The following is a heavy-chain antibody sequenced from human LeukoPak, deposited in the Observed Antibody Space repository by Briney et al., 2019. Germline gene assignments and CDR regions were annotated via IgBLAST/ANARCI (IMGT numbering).Heavy chain of an antibody. Sequence: ASVKVSCKASGYTFTSYGISWVRQAPGQGLEWMGWIIAYNGNTNYAQKLQGRVTMTTDTSTSTAYMELRSLRSDDTAVYYCARGPSSSGWGAPDYWFDPWGQGTLVTVSS. CDR3: ARGPSSSGWGAPDYWFDP. D-gene: IGHD6-19*01. V-gene: IGHV1-18*01. CDR1: GYTFTSYG. J-gene: IGHJ5*02. CDR2: IIAYNGNT.